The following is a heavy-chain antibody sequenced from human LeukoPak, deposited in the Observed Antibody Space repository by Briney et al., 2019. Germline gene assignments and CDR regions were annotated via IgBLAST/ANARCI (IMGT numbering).Heavy chain of an antibody. CDR2: IYYSGST. Sequence: SETLSLTCTVSGGSISSYYWSWIRQPPGKGLEWIGYIYYSGSTNYNPSLKSRVTISVDTSKNQFSLKLSSVTAADTAVYYCARGVGGAIFGVGGYYYYMDVWGKGPRSPSP. V-gene: IGHV4-59*01. J-gene: IGHJ6*03. D-gene: IGHD3-3*01. CDR1: GGSISSYY. CDR3: ARGVGGAIFGVGGYYYYMDV.